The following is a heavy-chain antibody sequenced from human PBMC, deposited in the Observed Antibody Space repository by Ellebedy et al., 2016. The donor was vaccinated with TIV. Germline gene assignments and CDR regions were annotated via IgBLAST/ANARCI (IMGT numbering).Heavy chain of an antibody. CDR1: GYTFTGYY. Sequence: ASVKVSCKASGYTFTGYYMHWVRQAPGQGLEWMGWINPNSGGTNYAQKFQGRVTMTRDTSISTAYMELSSLRSEDTAVYYCARGFYSGYDFHYFDYWGQGTLVTVSS. CDR3: ARGFYSGYDFHYFDY. V-gene: IGHV1-2*02. CDR2: INPNSGGT. J-gene: IGHJ4*02. D-gene: IGHD5-12*01.